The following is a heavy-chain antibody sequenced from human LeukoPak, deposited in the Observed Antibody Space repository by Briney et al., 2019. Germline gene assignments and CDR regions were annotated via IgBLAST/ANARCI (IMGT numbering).Heavy chain of an antibody. J-gene: IGHJ6*03. D-gene: IGHD2-2*01. CDR3: ARDGGDIVVVGPMDV. CDR1: GYTFTNYG. V-gene: IGHV1-18*01. CDR2: ISAYNGNT. Sequence: ASVKVSCKASGYTFTNYGINWVRQAPGQGLEWMGWISAYNGNTNYAQKLQGRVTMTTDTSTSTAYMELRSLRSDDTAVYYCARDGGDIVVVGPMDVWGKGTTVTISS.